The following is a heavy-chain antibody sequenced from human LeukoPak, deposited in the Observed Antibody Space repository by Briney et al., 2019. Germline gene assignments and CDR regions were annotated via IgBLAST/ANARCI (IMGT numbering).Heavy chain of an antibody. D-gene: IGHD2-15*01. CDR1: GGSISSSSYY. CDR3: ARRLPSDAFDI. V-gene: IGHV4-39*01. CDR2: IYYSGST. Sequence: SETLSLTCTVSGGSISSSSYYWGWFRQPPGKGREWIGSIYYSGSTYYNPSLKSRVTISVDTSKNQFSLKLSSVTAADTAVYYCARRLPSDAFDIWGQGTMVTVSS. J-gene: IGHJ3*02.